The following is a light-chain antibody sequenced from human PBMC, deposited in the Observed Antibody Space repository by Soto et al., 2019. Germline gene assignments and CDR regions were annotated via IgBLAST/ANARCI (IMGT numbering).Light chain of an antibody. V-gene: IGKV3-20*01. Sequence: EIVLTQSPGTLSLSPGDRATLSCRASQSVSSNYLAWYQQKPGQAPRLLIFGASSRSTGIPDRFSGSGSGTDFTLPISRLEPEDFAVYYCQQYDTSPPLTFGGGTKVEIK. CDR3: QQYDTSPPLT. J-gene: IGKJ4*01. CDR2: GAS. CDR1: QSVSSNY.